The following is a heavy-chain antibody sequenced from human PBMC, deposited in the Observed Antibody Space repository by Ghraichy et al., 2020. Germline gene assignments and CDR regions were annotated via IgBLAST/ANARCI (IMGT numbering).Heavy chain of an antibody. CDR3: ARGKEVRWAAAGNN. V-gene: IGHV3-7*01. Sequence: GGSLRLSCAASGFTFSSYWMSWVRQAPGKGLEWVANIKQDGSEKYYVDSVKGRFTISRDNAKNSLYLQMNSLRAEDTAVYYCARGKEVRWAAAGNNWGQGTLVTVSS. D-gene: IGHD6-13*01. CDR2: IKQDGSEK. CDR1: GFTFSSYW. J-gene: IGHJ4*02.